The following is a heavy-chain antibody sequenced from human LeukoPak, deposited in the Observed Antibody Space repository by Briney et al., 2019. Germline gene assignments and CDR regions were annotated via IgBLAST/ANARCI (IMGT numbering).Heavy chain of an antibody. D-gene: IGHD2-2*01. V-gene: IGHV4-61*01. CDR1: GGSASSGSYY. J-gene: IGHJ5*02. CDR2: IYYSGST. CDR3: ARMGCSSTSCWWFDP. Sequence: KPSETLSFTCTVSGGSASSGSYYWSWIRQPPGKGLEWIGYIYYSGSTSYNPSLKSRVTISVDTSKNQFSLKLTSVTAADTAVYYCARMGCSSTSCWWFDPWGQGTLVTVSS.